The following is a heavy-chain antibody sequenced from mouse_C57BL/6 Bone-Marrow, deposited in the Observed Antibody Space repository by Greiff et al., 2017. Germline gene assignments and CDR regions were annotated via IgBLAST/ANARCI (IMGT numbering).Heavy chain of an antibody. CDR2: IYPNSGNT. V-gene: IGHV1-81*01. J-gene: IGHJ1*03. CDR1: GYTFTSYC. Sequence: QVQLQQSGAELARPGASVKLSCKASGYTFTSYCISWVKQRPGQGLEWIGEIYPNSGNTYYNEKFKGKATLTADKPSRTAYMQLSSLTSEDSAVYFCARPCDCYFDFWGTGTTVTVSS. CDR3: ARPCDCYFDF.